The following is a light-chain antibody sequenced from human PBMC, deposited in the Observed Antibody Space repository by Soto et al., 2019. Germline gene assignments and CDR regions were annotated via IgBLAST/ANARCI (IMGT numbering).Light chain of an antibody. J-gene: IGLJ2*01. CDR3: QSYDGSLSAVV. CDR2: GNN. V-gene: IGLV1-40*01. CDR1: SSNIGANYD. Sequence: QSVLTQPPSVSGAPGQRVTISCTGSSSNIGANYDVQWYQQLPGTAPRLLIYGNNNRPSGVPDRISGSKSGTSASLAITGLQAEDEGHYYCQSYDGSLSAVVFGGGTKLTVL.